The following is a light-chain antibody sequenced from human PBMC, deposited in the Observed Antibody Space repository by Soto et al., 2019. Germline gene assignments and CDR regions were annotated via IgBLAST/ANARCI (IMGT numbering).Light chain of an antibody. CDR3: QSYDSSLSALYV. CDR1: NSNNGPGSD. J-gene: IGLJ1*01. V-gene: IGLV1-40*01. Sequence: PPPRSWAPRPGVPISFTGSNSNNGPGSDVHWHQQLPGTAPKLLIYGNSNRPSGVPDRFSGSKSGTSASLAITGLQAEDEADYYCQSYDSSLSALYVFGTGTKVTVL. CDR2: GNS.